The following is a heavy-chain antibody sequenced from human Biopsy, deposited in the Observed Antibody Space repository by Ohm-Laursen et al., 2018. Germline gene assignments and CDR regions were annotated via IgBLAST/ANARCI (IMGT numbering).Heavy chain of an antibody. J-gene: IGHJ6*02. CDR1: GYRFDNYG. V-gene: IGHV1-18*01. CDR3: GRDYYYNGTDI. Sequence: SVKVSCKASGYRFDNYGISWVRQASGQRPEWMGWVSGHNGVTNYARKFQGRVTMTIEKSTTTAYMELRGLRSDDTAVYYCGRDYYYNGTDIWGPGTTLTVYS. CDR2: VSGHNGVT.